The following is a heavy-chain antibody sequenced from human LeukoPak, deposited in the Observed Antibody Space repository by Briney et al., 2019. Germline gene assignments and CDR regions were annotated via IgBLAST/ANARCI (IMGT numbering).Heavy chain of an antibody. V-gene: IGHV1-18*01. D-gene: IGHD6-19*01. CDR1: GYTFTSYG. J-gene: IGHJ4*02. Sequence: ASVKVSCKASGYTFTSYGISWVRQAPGQGLEWMGWISAYNGNTNYAQKLQGRVTMTTDTSTSTAYMELRSLRSDDTAVYYCARDAEQWLVPHYFDYWGQGTLVTVSS. CDR3: ARDAEQWLVPHYFDY. CDR2: ISAYNGNT.